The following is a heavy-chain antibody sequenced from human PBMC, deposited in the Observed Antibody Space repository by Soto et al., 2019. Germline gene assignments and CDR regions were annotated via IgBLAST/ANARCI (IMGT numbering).Heavy chain of an antibody. Sequence: SETLSLTCTVSDDSISNKDDYGGWFRQPPGQGLEWIASINHTGSTKYNPSLRNRVTISLDKSNNQFSLNLKSVTAADTAVYYCATLPPRIVVVVLPIPSWGQGNLVTVS. V-gene: IGHV4-39*07. D-gene: IGHD2-15*01. CDR2: INHTGST. CDR3: ATLPPRIVVVVLPIPS. CDR1: DDSISNKDDY. J-gene: IGHJ4*02.